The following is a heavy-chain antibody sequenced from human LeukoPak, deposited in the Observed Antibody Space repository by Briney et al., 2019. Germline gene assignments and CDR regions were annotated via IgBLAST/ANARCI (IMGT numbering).Heavy chain of an antibody. V-gene: IGHV3-30*02. CDR3: AKDLGAPGYCSSTSCPIDY. D-gene: IGHD2-2*01. CDR1: GFTFSSYG. Sequence: PGGSLRLSCAASGFTFSSYGMHWVRQAPGKGLEWVAFIRYDGSNKYYADSVKGRFTISRDNSKNTLYLQMNSLRAEDTAVYYCAKDLGAPGYCSSTSCPIDYWSQGTLVTVSS. CDR2: IRYDGSNK. J-gene: IGHJ4*02.